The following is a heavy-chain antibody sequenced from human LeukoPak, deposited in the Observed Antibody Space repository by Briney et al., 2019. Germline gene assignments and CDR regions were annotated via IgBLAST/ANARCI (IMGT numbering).Heavy chain of an antibody. D-gene: IGHD6-6*01. V-gene: IGHV1-2*02. J-gene: IGHJ4*02. CDR1: GYTFTGYY. Sequence: GSVKVSCKASGYTFTGYYMHWVRQAPGQGLEWMGWINPNSGGTNYAQKFQGRVTMTRDTSISTAYMELSRLRSDDTAVYYCASSTGSSSLTWNFDYWGQGTLVTVSS. CDR2: INPNSGGT. CDR3: ASSTGSSSLTWNFDY.